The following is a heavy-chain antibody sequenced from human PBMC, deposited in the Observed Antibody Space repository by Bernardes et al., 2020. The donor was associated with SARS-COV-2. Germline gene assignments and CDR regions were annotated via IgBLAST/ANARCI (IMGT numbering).Heavy chain of an antibody. Sequence: GGSLRLSCAASGFTFSSSWMSWVRQAPGKGLEWVANIKGDGSQTSSVDSVRGRFTISRDNARNLLYLQMNSLRAEDTAVYYCPRIDEVTGRAYWGLGTLVTVSS. CDR1: GFTFSSSW. J-gene: IGHJ4*02. D-gene: IGHD6-19*01. CDR3: PRIDEVTGRAY. V-gene: IGHV3-7*01. CDR2: IKGDGSQT.